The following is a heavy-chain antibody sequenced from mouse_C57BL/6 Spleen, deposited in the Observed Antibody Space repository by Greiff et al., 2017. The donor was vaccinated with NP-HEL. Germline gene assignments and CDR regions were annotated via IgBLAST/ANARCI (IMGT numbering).Heavy chain of an antibody. CDR2: IYPGDGDT. J-gene: IGHJ2*01. CDR3: ARYGNYY. V-gene: IGHV1-82*01. CDR1: GYAFSSSW. D-gene: IGHD2-1*01. Sequence: QVQLQQSGPELVKPGASVKISCKASGYAFSSSWMNWVKQRPGKGLEWIGRIYPGDGDTNYNGKFKGKATLTADKSSSTAYMQLSSLTSEDSAVYFCARYGNYYWGQGTTLTVSS.